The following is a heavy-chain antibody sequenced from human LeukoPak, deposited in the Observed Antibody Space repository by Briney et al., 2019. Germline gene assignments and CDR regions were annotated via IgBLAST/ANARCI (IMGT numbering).Heavy chain of an antibody. V-gene: IGHV3-53*01. J-gene: IGHJ2*01. D-gene: IGHD1-14*01. Sequence: GGSLRLSCAASGFTVSSNYMSWVRQAPGKGPECVSVIFSGGFTSYADSVKGRFTISRDNSKNTLYLQMNTLRAEDTAVYYCARLGTWYFDLWGRGTLVTVSS. CDR1: GFTVSSNY. CDR3: ARLGTWYFDL. CDR2: IFSGGFT.